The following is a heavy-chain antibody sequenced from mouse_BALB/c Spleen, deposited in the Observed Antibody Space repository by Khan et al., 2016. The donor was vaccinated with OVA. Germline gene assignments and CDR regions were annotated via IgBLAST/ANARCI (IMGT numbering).Heavy chain of an antibody. D-gene: IGHD1-2*01. J-gene: IGHJ4*01. CDR3: ARTGVHYYGSCSLDY. Sequence: VQLQQSGAELVKPGASVKLSCTTSGFNIKDTYMHWVKQRPEQGLEWIGRFDPATGNSKYDPKFQGKATVTADTSSNTAYLHLSSLTSEDTAVYYCARTGVHYYGSCSLDYWGQGTSVTVSS. CDR1: GFNIKDTY. CDR2: FDPATGNS. V-gene: IGHV14-3*02.